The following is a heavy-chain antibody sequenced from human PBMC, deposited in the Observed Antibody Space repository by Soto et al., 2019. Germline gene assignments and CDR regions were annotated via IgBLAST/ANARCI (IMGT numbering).Heavy chain of an antibody. CDR2: INPNSGGT. D-gene: IGHD3-10*01. J-gene: IGHJ6*02. CDR3: ARDVRFRAARSGSYYYYYGMDV. Sequence: ASVKVSCKASGYTFTGYYMHWVRQAPGQGLEWMGWINPNSGGTNYAQKFQGRVTMARDTSISTAYMELSRLRSDDTAVYYCARDVRFRAARSGSYYYYYGMDVWGQGTTVTVSS. V-gene: IGHV1-2*02. CDR1: GYTFTGYY.